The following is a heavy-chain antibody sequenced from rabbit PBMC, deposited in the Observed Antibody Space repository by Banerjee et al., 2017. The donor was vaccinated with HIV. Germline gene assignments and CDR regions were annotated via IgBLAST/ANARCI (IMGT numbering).Heavy chain of an antibody. V-gene: IGHV1S45*01. CDR2: TYTDVGSI. CDR1: GFDFSSSYW. CDR3: ARDLAGVIGWNFGL. D-gene: IGHD4-1*01. J-gene: IGHJ4*01. Sequence: QEQLVESGGGLVTLGGSLTLTCKASGFDFSSSYWICWVRQAPGKGLEWIACTYTDVGSIVYATWAKGRFTISKPSSTTVTLQMTSLTAADTATYFCARDLAGVIGWNFGLWGQGTLVTVS.